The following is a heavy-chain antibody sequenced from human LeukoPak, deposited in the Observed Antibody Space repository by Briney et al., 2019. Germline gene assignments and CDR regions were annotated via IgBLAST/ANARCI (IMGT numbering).Heavy chain of an antibody. CDR1: GYSFTSYW. Sequence: GESLKISCKGSGYSFTSYWIGWVRQMPGKGLEWMGIIYPGDSDTRYSLSFQGQVTISADKSISTAYLQWSSLKASDTAMYYCARRRSYSGSLFSPDLSFDYWGQGTLVTVSS. D-gene: IGHD1-26*01. CDR2: IYPGDSDT. J-gene: IGHJ4*02. V-gene: IGHV5-51*01. CDR3: ARRRSYSGSLFSPDLSFDY.